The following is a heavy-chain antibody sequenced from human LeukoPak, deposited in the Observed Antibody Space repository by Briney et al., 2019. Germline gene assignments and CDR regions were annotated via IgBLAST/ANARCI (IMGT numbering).Heavy chain of an antibody. Sequence: GGSLRLSCAASGFIVSSNYMSWVRQAPGKGLEWVSVIYTGGSTHYADSVKGRFTISRDNSRNTLYLQMNSLRAEDTAVYYCAKDTRGYYYDSSGYRPYYFDYWGQGTLVTVSS. CDR2: IYTGGST. CDR1: GFIVSSNY. V-gene: IGHV3-66*01. J-gene: IGHJ4*02. CDR3: AKDTRGYYYDSSGYRPYYFDY. D-gene: IGHD3-22*01.